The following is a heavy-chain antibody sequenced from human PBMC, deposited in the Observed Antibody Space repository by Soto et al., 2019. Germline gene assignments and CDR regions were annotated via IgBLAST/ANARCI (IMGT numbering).Heavy chain of an antibody. CDR3: ARIDFWSGYPNWFDP. V-gene: IGHV1-69*13. CDR1: GGTFSSYA. J-gene: IGHJ5*02. D-gene: IGHD3-3*01. CDR2: IIPIFGTA. Sequence: SVKVSCKASGGTFSSYAISWVRQAPGQGLEWMGGIIPIFGTANYAQKFQGRVTITADESTSTAYMELSSLRSEDTAVYYCARIDFWSGYPNWFDPWGQGTLVTSPQ.